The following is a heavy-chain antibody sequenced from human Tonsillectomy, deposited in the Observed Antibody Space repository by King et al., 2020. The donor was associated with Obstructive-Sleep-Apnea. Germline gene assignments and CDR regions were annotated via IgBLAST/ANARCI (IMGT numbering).Heavy chain of an antibody. V-gene: IGHV6-1*01. CDR3: ARDYGDGYNTGWYYLDS. CDR1: GDSVSNNRAA. J-gene: IGHJ4*02. CDR2: TYYRSKWRN. Sequence: QVQLQQSGPGLVKPSQMFSLTCAISGDSVSNNRAAWNWIRQSPSRGLEWLGRTYYRSKWRNDYALSVKNRIAINPDTSKNQFSLQLNSVTPEDTAVYFCARDYGDGYNTGWYYLDSWGQGALVTVSS. D-gene: IGHD5-12*01.